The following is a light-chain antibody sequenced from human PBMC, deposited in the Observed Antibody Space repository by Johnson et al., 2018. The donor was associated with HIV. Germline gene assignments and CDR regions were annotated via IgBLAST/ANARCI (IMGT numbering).Light chain of an antibody. Sequence: QSVLTQPPSVYAAPGQKVTISCSGSSSNIRNNYVSWFQHLPGAAPKLLIYENNKRPSGIPDRFSGSKSDTSATLGITGLQTGDEADYYCATWDSSLSPRGVFGTGTKVTVL. J-gene: IGLJ1*01. V-gene: IGLV1-51*02. CDR2: ENN. CDR1: SSNIRNNY. CDR3: ATWDSSLSPRGV.